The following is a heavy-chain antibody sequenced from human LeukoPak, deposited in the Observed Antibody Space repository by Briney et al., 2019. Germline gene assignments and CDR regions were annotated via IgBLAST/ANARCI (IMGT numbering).Heavy chain of an antibody. CDR2: INPNSGGT. J-gene: IGHJ6*03. CDR1: GYTFTGYY. D-gene: IGHD1-26*01. Sequence: GASVKVSCKASGYTFTGYYMHWVRQAPGQGLEWMGWINPNSGGTNYAQKFQGRVTMTRDTSISTAYMELSRLRSDDTAVYYCARDLRNSGTSSTVYYYYYYMDVWGKGTTVTVSS. CDR3: ARDLRNSGTSSTVYYYYYYMDV. V-gene: IGHV1-2*02.